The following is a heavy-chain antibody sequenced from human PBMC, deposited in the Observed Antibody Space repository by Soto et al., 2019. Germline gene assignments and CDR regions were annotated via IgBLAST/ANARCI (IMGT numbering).Heavy chain of an antibody. CDR3: ARALVPAAMNWFDP. D-gene: IGHD2-2*01. J-gene: IGHJ5*02. V-gene: IGHV4-30-4*01. CDR1: GGSISSGDYY. Sequence: PSETLSLTCTVSGGSISSGDYYWSWIRQPPGKGLEWIGYIYYSGSTYYKPSLKNQVNISVDTSKNQFSLNLCSLTAADTAVYYCARALVPAAMNWFDPWGQGTLVTVSS. CDR2: IYYSGST.